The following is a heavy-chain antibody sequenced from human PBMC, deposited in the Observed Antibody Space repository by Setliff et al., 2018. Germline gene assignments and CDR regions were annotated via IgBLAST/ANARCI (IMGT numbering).Heavy chain of an antibody. CDR2: INPNSGDT. CDR1: GYTFTGYY. CDR3: AREVLSTVVAWEY. Sequence: GASVKVSCKASGYTFTGYYIHWLRQAPGQGLEWMGCINPNSGDTTFAQKFQGRVTITRDTSNSTDYMDLSRLTSDDTAVYYCAREVLSTVVAWEYWGQGTLVTVSS. J-gene: IGHJ4*02. V-gene: IGHV1-2*02. D-gene: IGHD4-17*01.